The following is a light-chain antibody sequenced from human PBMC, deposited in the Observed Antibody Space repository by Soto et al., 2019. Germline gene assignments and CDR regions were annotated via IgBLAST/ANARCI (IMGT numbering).Light chain of an antibody. Sequence: EIVLTQSPGTLSLSPGERATLSCRASQSVSSSYLAWYQQKPGQAPRLLIYGASSRATGIPDRFSGSGSGTDFTLTISRLEPEDFAVYYCQQYGSSPPITFGQGTDWR. CDR3: QQYGSSPPIT. J-gene: IGKJ5*01. V-gene: IGKV3-20*01. CDR1: QSVSSSY. CDR2: GAS.